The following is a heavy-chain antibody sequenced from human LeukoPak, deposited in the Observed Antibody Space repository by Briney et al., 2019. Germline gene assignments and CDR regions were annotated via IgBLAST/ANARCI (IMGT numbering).Heavy chain of an antibody. CDR3: GRVRTGNTGSPEYFED. CDR2: LFYSGNT. CDR1: GGSISSYY. D-gene: IGHD5-12*01. J-gene: IGHJ1*01. V-gene: IGHV4-59*01. Sequence: PSETLSLTCTVSGGSISSYYWSWIRQPPGKGLEWIGYLFYSGNTNSNPSLKSRVTISADTSKNQFSLRLNSVTAADTDVYFCGRVRTGNTGSPEYFEDWGQGTLVTVSS.